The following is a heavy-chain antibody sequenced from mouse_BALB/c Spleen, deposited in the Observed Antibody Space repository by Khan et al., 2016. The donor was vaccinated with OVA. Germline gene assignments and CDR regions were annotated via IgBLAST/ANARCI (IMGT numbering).Heavy chain of an antibody. CDR2: ISSGGST. CDR3: ARDYWFVD. J-gene: IGHJ3*01. V-gene: IGHV5-6-5*01. CDR1: GFTFSNYA. Sequence: EVRLVESGGGSVKPGGSLKVSCAASGFTFSNYAMSWVRQTTEKRLEWVASISSGGSTYYPDSVKGRFTISRDNARNSLYLQKSSLRAEDTAMYYCARDYWFVDWGQGTLVTVS.